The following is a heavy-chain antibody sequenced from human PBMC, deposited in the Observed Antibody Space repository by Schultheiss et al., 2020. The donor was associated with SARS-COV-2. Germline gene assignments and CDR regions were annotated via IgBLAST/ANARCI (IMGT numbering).Heavy chain of an antibody. D-gene: IGHD3/OR15-3a*01. J-gene: IGHJ6*02. V-gene: IGHV3-66*01. CDR1: GFTVSNNY. CDR3: ARDINRWAAHFGTLDYYGMDV. Sequence: GGSLRLSCAISGFTVSNNYMSWVRQAAGKGLEWLSIIYAGGTTYYADSVKGRFTISRDNAKNSLYLQMNSLRAEDTAVYYCARDINRWAAHFGTLDYYGMDVWGQGTTVTVSS. CDR2: IYAGGTT.